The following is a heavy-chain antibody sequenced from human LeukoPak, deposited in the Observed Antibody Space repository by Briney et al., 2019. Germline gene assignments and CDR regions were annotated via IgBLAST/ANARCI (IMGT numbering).Heavy chain of an antibody. CDR3: ARDLGACGGDCYQGPHDY. Sequence: QPGGSLRLSCAASGFTFSSYAMHWVRQAPGKGLEWVAVISYDGSNKYYADSVKGRFTISRDNSKNTLYLQMNSLRAEDTAVYYCARDLGACGGDCYQGPHDYWGQGTLDTVSS. J-gene: IGHJ4*02. D-gene: IGHD2-21*02. V-gene: IGHV3-30-3*01. CDR2: ISYDGSNK. CDR1: GFTFSSYA.